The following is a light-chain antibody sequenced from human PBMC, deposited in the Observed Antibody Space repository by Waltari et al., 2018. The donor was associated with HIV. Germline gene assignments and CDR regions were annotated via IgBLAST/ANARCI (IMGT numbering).Light chain of an antibody. V-gene: IGKV3-20*01. J-gene: IGKJ4*01. CDR2: AAS. CDR1: QSVSSSY. Sequence: EIVLTQSPGTLSLSPGERATLSCRASQSVSSSYLAWYQQKHGQAPRLLIYAASSRATGIPDRFSGSGSGTDFTLTISRLEPEDFAVYYCQQYGSSPRLTFGGGTKVEIK. CDR3: QQYGSSPRLT.